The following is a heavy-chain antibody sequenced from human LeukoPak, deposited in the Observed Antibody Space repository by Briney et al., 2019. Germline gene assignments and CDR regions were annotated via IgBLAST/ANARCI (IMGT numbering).Heavy chain of an antibody. CDR1: GYTFTSYG. V-gene: IGHV1-18*01. J-gene: IGHJ3*02. Sequence: GASVKVSCKASGYTFTSYGISWVRQAPGQGLEWMGWISAYNGNTNYAQKLQGRVTMTTDTSTSTAYMELRSLRSDDTAVYYCARDWDDYGDYGIPWVAFDIWGQGTMVTVSS. CDR2: ISAYNGNT. CDR3: ARDWDDYGDYGIPWVAFDI. D-gene: IGHD4-17*01.